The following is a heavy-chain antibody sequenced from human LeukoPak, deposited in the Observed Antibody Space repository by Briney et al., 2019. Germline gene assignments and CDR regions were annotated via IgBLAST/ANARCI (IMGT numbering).Heavy chain of an antibody. CDR2: ISSSSYI. Sequence: GGSLRLSCAASGFTFSSYSMNWVRQAPGKGLEWVSSISSSSYIYYADSVKGRFTISRDNAKNSLYLQMNSLRAEDTAVYYCAKDSSSGTYFDYWGQGTLVTVSS. V-gene: IGHV3-21*04. D-gene: IGHD1-26*01. CDR1: GFTFSSYS. J-gene: IGHJ4*02. CDR3: AKDSSSGTYFDY.